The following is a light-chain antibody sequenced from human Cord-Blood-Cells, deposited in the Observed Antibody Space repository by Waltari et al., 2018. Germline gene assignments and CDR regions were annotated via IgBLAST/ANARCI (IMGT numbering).Light chain of an antibody. CDR2: DAS. Sequence: EIVLTQSHATLSLSPGHRATLTCRASQSVSSYLAWYQQKPGQAPRLLIYDASNRATGIPARFSGSGSGTDFTLTISSLEPEDFAVYYCQQRSNWWTFGQGTKVEIK. V-gene: IGKV3-11*01. CDR3: QQRSNWWT. J-gene: IGKJ1*01. CDR1: QSVSSY.